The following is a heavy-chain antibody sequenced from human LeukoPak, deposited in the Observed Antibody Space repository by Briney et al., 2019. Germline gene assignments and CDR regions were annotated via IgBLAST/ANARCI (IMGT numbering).Heavy chain of an antibody. Sequence: GGSLRLSCAASGFSSGSSALGWVRQAPGNGLEWISSISGSGSYTYYADSVKGRFTISRDNSKNTVYLQMNSLRDEDTAVYYCATRSFYYGMDVWGQGTTVTVSS. V-gene: IGHV3-23*01. CDR2: ISGSGSYT. CDR3: ATRSFYYGMDV. J-gene: IGHJ6*02. CDR1: GFSSGSSA.